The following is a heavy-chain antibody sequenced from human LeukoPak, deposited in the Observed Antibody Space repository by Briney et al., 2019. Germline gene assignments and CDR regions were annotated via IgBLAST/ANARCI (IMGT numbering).Heavy chain of an antibody. D-gene: IGHD6-13*01. CDR3: ARAPYSSSWYYSDY. CDR1: GFTFSSYW. Sequence: GGSLRLSCAASGFTFSSYWMSWVRQAPGKGLEWVANIKQDGSEKYYVDSVKGRFTISRDNAKNSLYLQMNSLRAEDTAVYYCARAPYSSSWYYSDYWGQGTLVTVSS. CDR2: IKQDGSEK. V-gene: IGHV3-7*01. J-gene: IGHJ4*02.